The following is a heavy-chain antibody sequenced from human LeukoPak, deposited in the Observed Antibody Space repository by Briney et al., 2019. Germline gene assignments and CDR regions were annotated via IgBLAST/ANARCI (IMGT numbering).Heavy chain of an antibody. CDR3: ARVRFLEWFNYYGMDV. CDR2: ISGYNGNT. V-gene: IGHV1-18*01. D-gene: IGHD3-3*01. CDR1: GQAFTSNG. Sequence: ASVKVSCKASGQAFTSNGISWVRQAPGQGLEWMVWISGYNGNTNYAQKLQGRVTMTTDTSTSTAYMELRSLRSDDTAVYYCARVRFLEWFNYYGMDVWGQGTTVTVSS. J-gene: IGHJ6*02.